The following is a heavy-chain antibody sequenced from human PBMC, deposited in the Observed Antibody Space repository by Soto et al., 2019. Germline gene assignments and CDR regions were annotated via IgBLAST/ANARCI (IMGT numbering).Heavy chain of an antibody. CDR2: IYYSGST. CDR1: GGSISSSY. V-gene: IGHV4-59*01. J-gene: IGHJ5*02. D-gene: IGHD6-13*01. Sequence: SETLSLTCTVSGGSISSSYWSWIRQPPGKGLEWIGYIYYSGSTNYNPSLKSRVTISVDTSKNQFSLKLSSVTAADTAVYYCARASSSWYLWVVFDPWGQGTLVTVSS. CDR3: ARASSSWYLWVVFDP.